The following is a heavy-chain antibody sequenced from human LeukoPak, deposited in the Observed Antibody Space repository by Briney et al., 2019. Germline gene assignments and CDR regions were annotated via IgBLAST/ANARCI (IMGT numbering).Heavy chain of an antibody. CDR3: ARVGCTGGSCYRSRGAFDI. CDR1: GGSISSSGYY. J-gene: IGHJ3*02. CDR2: IYYTGST. Sequence: SETLSLTCTVSGGSISSSGYYWGWIRQPPGKGLEWIGSIYYTGSTTYNPSLKSRVTISVDTSKNQFSLKLNSVTAADTAVYYCARVGCTGGSCYRSRGAFDIWGQGTMVTVSS. V-gene: IGHV4-39*07. D-gene: IGHD2-15*01.